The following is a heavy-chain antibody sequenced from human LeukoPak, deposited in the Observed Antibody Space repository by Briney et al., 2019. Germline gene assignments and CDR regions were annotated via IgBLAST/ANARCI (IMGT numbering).Heavy chain of an antibody. V-gene: IGHV4-61*02. Sequence: SETLSLTCTVSGGSISSGSYYWSWIRQPAGKGLEWIGRIYASGGTKYNPSLESRVTISIDTSKNQLSLRLSSVTAADTAVYYCTREKSYGYIRADSWGQGTLVAVSS. J-gene: IGHJ4*02. CDR3: TREKSYGYIRADS. CDR1: GGSISSGSYY. D-gene: IGHD3-16*01. CDR2: IYASGGT.